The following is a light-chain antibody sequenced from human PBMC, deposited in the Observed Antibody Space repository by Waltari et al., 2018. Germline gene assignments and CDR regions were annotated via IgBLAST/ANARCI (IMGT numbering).Light chain of an antibody. CDR1: QSIRRW. CDR3: QQYDRYPWT. CDR2: EAS. Sequence: DIQMTQSPSTLSASVVDTVSITCRASQSIRRWLAWYQRKPGKDPKLLIYEASTLESGVPSRFSGSGSGTEFTLVISSLQPEDFASYHCQQYDRYPWTFGLGTEVEIK. V-gene: IGKV1-5*03. J-gene: IGKJ1*01.